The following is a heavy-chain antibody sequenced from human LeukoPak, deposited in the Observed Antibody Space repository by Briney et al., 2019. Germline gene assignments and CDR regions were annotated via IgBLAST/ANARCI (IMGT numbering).Heavy chain of an antibody. J-gene: IGHJ4*02. D-gene: IGHD5-24*01. CDR3: ARDADGYED. V-gene: IGHV3-7*01. Sequence: GGSLRLSCAASGFTFSRAWMSWVRQAPGKGLEWVANIKEDGGEDYYADSVKGRFAISKDNAKNSLYLQMNNLRAEDTAMYYCARDADGYEDWGQGTLVIVSS. CDR2: IKEDGGED. CDR1: GFTFSRAW.